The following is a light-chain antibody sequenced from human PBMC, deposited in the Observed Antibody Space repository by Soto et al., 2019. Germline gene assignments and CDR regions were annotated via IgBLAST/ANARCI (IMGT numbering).Light chain of an antibody. CDR3: QHYNSSSEA. Sequence: DIQMTQSPSTLSGSVGDRVTITCRASQTISSWLAWYQQKPGKAPKLLIYKASTLKSGDPSRFSGSGSGTEFTLTISSLQPDDFATYYCQHYNSSSEAFGQGTKVELK. J-gene: IGKJ1*01. CDR1: QTISSW. CDR2: KAS. V-gene: IGKV1-5*03.